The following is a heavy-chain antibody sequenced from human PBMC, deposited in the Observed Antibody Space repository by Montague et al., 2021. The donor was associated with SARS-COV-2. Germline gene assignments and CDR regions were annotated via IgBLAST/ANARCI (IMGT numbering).Heavy chain of an antibody. D-gene: IGHD3-22*01. CDR3: ARDGTYYYDSSGYLGRGVGAFDI. Sequence: SLRLSCAASGFTFDVYGMSWVRQAPGKGLEWVSGITWNGITTGYVDSVKGRFTISRDNARNSLYLQMNSLRAEDTALYYCARDGTYYYDSSGYLGRGVGAFDIWGQGTMVTVSS. CDR1: GFTFDVYG. CDR2: ITWNGITT. J-gene: IGHJ3*02. V-gene: IGHV3-20*04.